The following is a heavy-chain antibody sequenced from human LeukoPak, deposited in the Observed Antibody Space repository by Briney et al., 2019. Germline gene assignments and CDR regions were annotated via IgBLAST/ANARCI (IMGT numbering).Heavy chain of an antibody. CDR1: GFTFSSYW. CDR3: ARDKAGTTPYYYYSMDV. CDR2: INSDGSST. Sequence: GGSLRLSCAASGFTFSSYWIHWVRQAPGKGLVWVSRINSDGSSTSYADSVKGRFTISRDNAKNTLYLQMNSLRAEDTAVYYCARDKAGTTPYYYYSMDVWGKGTTVTVSS. J-gene: IGHJ6*03. D-gene: IGHD1-14*01. V-gene: IGHV3-74*01.